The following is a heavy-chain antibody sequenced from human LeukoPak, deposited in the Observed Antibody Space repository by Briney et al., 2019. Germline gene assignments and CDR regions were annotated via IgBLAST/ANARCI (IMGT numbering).Heavy chain of an antibody. V-gene: IGHV3-7*01. J-gene: IGHJ1*01. D-gene: IGHD6-6*01. CDR1: GFTFSSYW. CDR2: IKQDGSEK. Sequence: GGSLRLSCAASGFTFSSYWMSWVRQAPGKGLEWVANIKQDGSEKYYVDSVKGRFTISRDDAKNSLYLQMNSLRAEDTAVYYCARVPMIAARPRYFQHWGQGTLVTVSS. CDR3: ARVPMIAARPRYFQH.